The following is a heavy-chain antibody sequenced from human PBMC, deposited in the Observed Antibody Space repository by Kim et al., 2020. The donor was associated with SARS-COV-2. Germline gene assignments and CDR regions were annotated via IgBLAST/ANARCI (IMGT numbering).Heavy chain of an antibody. J-gene: IGHJ4*02. Sequence: DYVKGRFTISRDNSKNTLYLQMNSLRAEDTAVYYCASNYYDSSGYEFGFDYWGQGTLVTVSS. V-gene: IGHV3-30*07. CDR3: ASNYYDSSGYEFGFDY. D-gene: IGHD3-22*01.